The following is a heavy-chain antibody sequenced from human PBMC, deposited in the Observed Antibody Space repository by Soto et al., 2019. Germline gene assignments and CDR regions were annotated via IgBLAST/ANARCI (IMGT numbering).Heavy chain of an antibody. J-gene: IGHJ4*02. CDR2: IRSKVSSYAT. V-gene: IGHV3-73*01. D-gene: IGHD6-19*01. Sequence: EVQLVESGGGLVQPGGSLKLSCAASRFTFSGSAIHWVRQASGKGLEWVGRIRSKVSSYATDYAASVKGRFTISRDDSKNTAYLQMNSLETEDTAVYYCTSRPGIGVAGIDHWGQGTLVTVSS. CDR1: RFTFSGSA. CDR3: TSRPGIGVAGIDH.